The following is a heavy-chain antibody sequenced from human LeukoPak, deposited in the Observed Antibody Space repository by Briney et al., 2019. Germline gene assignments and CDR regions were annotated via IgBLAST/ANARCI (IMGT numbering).Heavy chain of an antibody. J-gene: IGHJ6*03. CDR1: GFTFSSYW. V-gene: IGHV3-7*01. CDR3: ARIVVDKYYYYYYMDV. CDR2: IKQNGSEE. Sequence: GGSLRLSCAASGFTFSSYWMSWVRQAPGKGLEWVANIKQNGSEEYYVDSVKGRFTISRDNAKNSLYLQMNSLRAEDTAVYYCARIVVDKYYYYYYMDVWGKGTTVTVSS. D-gene: IGHD3-22*01.